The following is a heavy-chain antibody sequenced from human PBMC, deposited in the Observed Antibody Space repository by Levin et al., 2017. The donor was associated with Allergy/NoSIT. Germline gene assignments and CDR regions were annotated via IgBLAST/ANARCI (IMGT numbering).Heavy chain of an antibody. D-gene: IGHD4-17*01. Sequence: ASVKVSCKASGYTFTSYGISWVRQAPGQGLEWMGWISTYNGNTNYAQKLQGRVTMTTDTSTSTAYMELRSLRSDDTAVYYCAREGSTTVYDWFDPWGQGTLVTVSS. CDR2: ISTYNGNT. CDR3: AREGSTTVYDWFDP. CDR1: GYTFTSYG. J-gene: IGHJ5*02. V-gene: IGHV1-18*01.